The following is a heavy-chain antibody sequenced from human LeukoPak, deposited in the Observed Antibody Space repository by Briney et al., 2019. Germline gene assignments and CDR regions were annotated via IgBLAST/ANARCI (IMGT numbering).Heavy chain of an antibody. CDR2: IYPGDSDT. Sequence: GESLKISCKGTGYTFTSYWIGWVRQMPGKGLEWMGIIYPGDSDTRYSPSFLGQVTISVDKSISTAYLQWSSLKASDTAMYYCARHVGSSGWYVWGQGTLVTVSP. V-gene: IGHV5-51*01. J-gene: IGHJ4*02. CDR3: ARHVGSSGWYV. D-gene: IGHD6-19*01. CDR1: GYTFTSYW.